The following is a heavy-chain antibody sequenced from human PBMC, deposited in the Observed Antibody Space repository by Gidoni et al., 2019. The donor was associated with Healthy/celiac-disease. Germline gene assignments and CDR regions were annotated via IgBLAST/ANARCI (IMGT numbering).Heavy chain of an antibody. CDR1: GGSIRSGDYY. Sequence: QVQLQESGPGLVKPSQTLSLTCTFFGGSIRSGDYYWSCIRQPPGKGLEWIGYIYYSWSTYYNPCLKSRVTISVDTSKNQCSLKLSSVTAADTAVYYCARATVLDYDYWGQGTLVTVSS. CDR3: ARATVLDYDY. D-gene: IGHD4-17*01. V-gene: IGHV4-30-4*01. CDR2: IYYSWST. J-gene: IGHJ4*02.